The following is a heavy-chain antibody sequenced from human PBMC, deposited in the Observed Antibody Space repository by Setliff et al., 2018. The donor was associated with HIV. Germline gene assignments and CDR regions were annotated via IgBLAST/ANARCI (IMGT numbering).Heavy chain of an antibody. J-gene: IGHJ4*02. CDR3: AKRVTATSPSWLDY. CDR2: IAADDSVR. CDR1: GFTFSSFA. Sequence: GESLKISCAASGFTFSSFAMAWVRQAPGRGLEWVSAIAADDSVRSYADSARGRFTISRDNYLSTLYLQMNSLRAADTAVYYCAKRVTATSPSWLDYWGQGTLVTAPQ. D-gene: IGHD3-22*01. V-gene: IGHV3-23*01.